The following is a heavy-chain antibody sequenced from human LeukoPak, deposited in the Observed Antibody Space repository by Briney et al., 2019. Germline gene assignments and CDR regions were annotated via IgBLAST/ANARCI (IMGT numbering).Heavy chain of an antibody. CDR3: ARHGGYSRPLGV. J-gene: IGHJ6*02. CDR1: GGSISSYY. Sequence: PSETLSLTCTVSGGSISSYYWSWIRQPPGRRLEWIGYISYSGNTNYNPSLQSRVTISVDTSKNQFSLKLNSVTAADTAVYYCARHGGYSRPLGVWGQGTTVTVSS. V-gene: IGHV4-59*08. CDR2: ISYSGNT. D-gene: IGHD6-19*01.